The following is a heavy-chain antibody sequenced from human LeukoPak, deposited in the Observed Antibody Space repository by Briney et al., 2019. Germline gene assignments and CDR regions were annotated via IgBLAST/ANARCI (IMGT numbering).Heavy chain of an antibody. CDR2: INPNSAGT. J-gene: IGHJ4*02. CDR3: AKTHSADVYTNLRFAY. Sequence: ASVRVSCKASGHTFIRYYLHWVRQAPGQGLEWMGWINPNSAGTNYAQKFQGRVAMTWDTSINTAYMELGRLRSDDTAVYYCAKTHSADVYTNLRFAYWGQGTLVTVSS. V-gene: IGHV1-2*02. CDR1: GHTFIRYY. D-gene: IGHD3-16*01.